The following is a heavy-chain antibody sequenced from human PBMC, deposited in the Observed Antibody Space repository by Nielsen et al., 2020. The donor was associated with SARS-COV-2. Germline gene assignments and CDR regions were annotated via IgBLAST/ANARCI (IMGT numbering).Heavy chain of an antibody. D-gene: IGHD1-26*01. V-gene: IGHV2-5*02. Sequence: SGPTLVKPTQTFTLTCTFSGFSLSTSGVGVGWIRQPPGKALEWLALIYWDDDERYSPSLRNRLTITKDTSKNQVVLTMTNMDPVDTATYYCAHRQITSWSYVNYYDYWGQRTLITVSS. CDR3: AHRQITSWSYVNYYDY. J-gene: IGHJ4*02. CDR2: IYWDDDE. CDR1: GFSLSTSGVG.